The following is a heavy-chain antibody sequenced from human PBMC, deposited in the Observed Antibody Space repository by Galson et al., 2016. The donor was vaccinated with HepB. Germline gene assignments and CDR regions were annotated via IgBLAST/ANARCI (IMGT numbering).Heavy chain of an antibody. CDR3: VRGVYGDHGWFDY. D-gene: IGHD4-17*01. V-gene: IGHV3-66*02. CDR2: IYSGGTT. Sequence: SLRLSCAASGFTVSSNYMTWVRQAPGKGLEYVSVIYSGGTTYYAESVKGRFTISRDNYQNSLFLQMNTLRAEDTAVYFCVRGVYGDHGWFDYWGQGTLVTVSS. CDR1: GFTVSSNY. J-gene: IGHJ4*02.